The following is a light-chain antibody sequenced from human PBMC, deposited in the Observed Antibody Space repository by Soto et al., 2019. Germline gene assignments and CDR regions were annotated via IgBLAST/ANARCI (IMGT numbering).Light chain of an antibody. CDR3: QQCYMGWT. CDR2: DAS. CDR1: QSIGRF. V-gene: IGKV1-5*01. J-gene: IGKJ1*01. Sequence: DIQMTQSPSTLSASVVDRVTITCRASQSIGRFLAWYQHQPGKAPKLLIYDASTLESGVPSRSSGTGSGTEFTFSITSLQPEDFGTYYCQQCYMGWTFGQGTKVDIK.